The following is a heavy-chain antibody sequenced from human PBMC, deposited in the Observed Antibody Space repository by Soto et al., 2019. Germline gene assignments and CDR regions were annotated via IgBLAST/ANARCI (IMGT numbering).Heavy chain of an antibody. CDR1: GGTFSSYA. Sequence: ASVKVSCKASGGTFSSYAISWVRQAPGQGLEWMGGIIPIFGTANYAQKFQGRVTITADESTSTAYMELSSLRSEDTAVYYCARGYGSGSYSPYYYGMDVWGQGTTVTVSS. CDR2: IIPIFGTA. D-gene: IGHD3-10*01. CDR3: ARGYGSGSYSPYYYGMDV. J-gene: IGHJ6*02. V-gene: IGHV1-69*13.